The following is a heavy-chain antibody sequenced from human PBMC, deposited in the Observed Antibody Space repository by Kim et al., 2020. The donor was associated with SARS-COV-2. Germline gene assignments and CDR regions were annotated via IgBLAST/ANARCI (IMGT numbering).Heavy chain of an antibody. CDR3: ARLRGTGTTRSQSYRYYMDV. CDR1: GFSLSTSGMC. CDR2: IDWDDDR. V-gene: IGHV2-70*11. J-gene: IGHJ6*03. D-gene: IGHD1-7*01. Sequence: SGPTLVNPTQTLTLTCTFSGFSLSTSGMCVSWIRQSPGKALEWLARIDWDDDRYYNKSLKTRHTISKDTSKNQVVLIMTNMDPVDTATYYCARLRGTGTTRSQSYRYYMDVWGKGTMVTVSS.